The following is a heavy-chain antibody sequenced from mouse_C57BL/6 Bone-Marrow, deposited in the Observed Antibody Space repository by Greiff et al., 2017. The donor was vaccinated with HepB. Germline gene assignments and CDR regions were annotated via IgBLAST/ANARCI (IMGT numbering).Heavy chain of an antibody. Sequence: VQLQQSGAELVRPGTSVKVSCKASGYAFTNYLIEWVKQRPGQGLEWIGVINPGSGGTNYNEKFKGKATLTADKSSSTAYMQLGSLTSEDSAVSCWARRGMITAADWYFDVWGTGTTVTVAS. V-gene: IGHV1-54*01. CDR1: GYAFTNYL. J-gene: IGHJ1*03. CDR2: INPGSGGT. D-gene: IGHD2-4*01. CDR3: ARRGMITAADWYFDV.